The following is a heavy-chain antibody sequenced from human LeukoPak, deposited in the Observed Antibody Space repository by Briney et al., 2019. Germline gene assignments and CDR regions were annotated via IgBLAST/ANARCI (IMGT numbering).Heavy chain of an antibody. CDR3: ARAQRDIYDGREYDY. CDR1: GGSISSSNW. J-gene: IGHJ4*02. CDR2: IYHSGST. Sequence: NPSETLSLTCAVSGGSISSSNWWSWVRQPPGKGLEWIGEIYHSGSTNYNPSLKSRVTISVDKSKNQFSLKLSSVTAADTAVYYCARAQRDIYDGREYDYWGQGTLVTVYS. V-gene: IGHV4-4*02. D-gene: IGHD3-9*01.